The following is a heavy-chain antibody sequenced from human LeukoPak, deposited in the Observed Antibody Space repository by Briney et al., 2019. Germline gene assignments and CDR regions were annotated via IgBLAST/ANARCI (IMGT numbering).Heavy chain of an antibody. Sequence: GGSLRLSCAASGFTFSDHIMNWVRQLPGKRLEWVAYVSGSGSTVYYADSVKGRFTISRDNGKSSLYLQMNSLRVEDTALYFCVRQFASWGQGTLVTVSS. CDR2: VSGSGSTV. CDR3: VRQFAS. CDR1: GFTFSDHI. J-gene: IGHJ4*02. V-gene: IGHV3-48*01.